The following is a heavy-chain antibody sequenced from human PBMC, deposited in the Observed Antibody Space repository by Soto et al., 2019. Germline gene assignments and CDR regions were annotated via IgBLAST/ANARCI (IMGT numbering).Heavy chain of an antibody. CDR3: ARLNYYDSSGKDAFDI. D-gene: IGHD3-22*01. J-gene: IGHJ3*02. CDR2: IYYSGST. Sequence: TLSLTCTVSGGSISSGGYYGSWIRQHPGKGLEWIGYIYYSGSTYYNPSLKSRVTISVDTSKNQFSLKLSSVTAADTAVYYCARLNYYDSSGKDAFDIWGQGTMVTVPS. V-gene: IGHV4-31*03. CDR1: GGSISSGGYY.